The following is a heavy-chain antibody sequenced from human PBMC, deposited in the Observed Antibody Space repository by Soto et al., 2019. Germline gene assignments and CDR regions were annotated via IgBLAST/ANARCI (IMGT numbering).Heavy chain of an antibody. D-gene: IGHD7-27*01. V-gene: IGHV3-21*01. CDR1: GFTFSSYS. Sequence: LGGSLRLSCAASGFTFSSYSMNWVRQAPGKGLEWVSSISSSSSYIYYADSVKGRFTISRDNAKNSLYLQMNSLRAEDTAVYYCARDEITGEVSGAFDIWGQGTMVTVSS. J-gene: IGHJ3*02. CDR3: ARDEITGEVSGAFDI. CDR2: ISSSSSYI.